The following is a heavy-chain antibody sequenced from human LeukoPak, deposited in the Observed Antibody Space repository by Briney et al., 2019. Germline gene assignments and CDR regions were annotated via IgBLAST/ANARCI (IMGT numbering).Heavy chain of an antibody. J-gene: IGHJ5*02. CDR3: AKLVPS. D-gene: IGHD6-13*01. CDR2: ISYDGSYK. Sequence: GGSLRLSCAASGFTFSTFGMHWVRQAPGKGLEWVAVISYDGSYKFHTDSVKGRFTISRDNSKNTLSLQMNSLRAEDTAVYYCAKLVPSWGQGTLVTVSS. CDR1: GFTFSTFG. V-gene: IGHV3-30*18.